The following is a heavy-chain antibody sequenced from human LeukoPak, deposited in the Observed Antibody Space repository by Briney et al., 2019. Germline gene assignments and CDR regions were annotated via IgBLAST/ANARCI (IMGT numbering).Heavy chain of an antibody. J-gene: IGHJ4*02. Sequence: SETLFLTCTVSGGSISTYYWSWIRQPPGKGLEWIGCIYYGGGTNYNPSLKSRVTISVDTSKTRFSLKLSSVTASDTALYYCARHGDYGFYFDYWGQGSLVTVSS. CDR3: ARHGDYGFYFDY. V-gene: IGHV4-59*08. D-gene: IGHD4-17*01. CDR2: IYYGGGT. CDR1: GGSISTYY.